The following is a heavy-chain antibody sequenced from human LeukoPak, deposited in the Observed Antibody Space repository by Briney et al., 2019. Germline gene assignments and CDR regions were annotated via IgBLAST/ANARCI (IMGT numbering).Heavy chain of an antibody. J-gene: IGHJ4*02. V-gene: IGHV3-23*01. CDR3: AKDRSGWYRYFDY. Sequence: GGSLRLSCAASGFTFSSYEMSWVRQAPGKGLEWVSAISGSGGSTYYADSVKGRFTISRDNSKNTLYLQMNSLRAEDTAVYYCAKDRSGWYRYFDYWGQGTLVTVSS. D-gene: IGHD6-19*01. CDR1: GFTFSSYE. CDR2: ISGSGGST.